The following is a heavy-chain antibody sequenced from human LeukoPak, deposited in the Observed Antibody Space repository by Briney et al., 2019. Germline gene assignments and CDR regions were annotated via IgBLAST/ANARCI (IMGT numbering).Heavy chain of an antibody. CDR1: GFTFYNYA. CDR3: AKRGVQQWLVDWYFDY. CDR2: ISGSGGST. V-gene: IGHV3-23*01. D-gene: IGHD6-19*01. Sequence: GGSLRLSCAASGFTFYNYAMSWVRQAPGKGLEWVSGISGSGGSTFYAKSVKGRFTISRDNSKLYLQMNSLRAEDTAVYYCAKRGVQQWLVDWYFDYWGQGTLVTVSS. J-gene: IGHJ4*02.